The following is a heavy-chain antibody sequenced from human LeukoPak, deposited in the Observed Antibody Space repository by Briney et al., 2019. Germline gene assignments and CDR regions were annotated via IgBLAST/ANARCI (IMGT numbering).Heavy chain of an antibody. CDR1: GFTFSSYA. J-gene: IGHJ4*02. D-gene: IGHD3-22*01. V-gene: IGHV3-23*01. CDR2: ISGSGGST. Sequence: PGGSLRLSCAASGFTFSSYAMSWVRQAPGKGLEWVSAISGSGGSTYYADSVKGRFTISRDDSKNTLYLQMNSLRAEDTAVYYCAYSRSSGYPYYFDYWGQGTLVTVSS. CDR3: AYSRSSGYPYYFDY.